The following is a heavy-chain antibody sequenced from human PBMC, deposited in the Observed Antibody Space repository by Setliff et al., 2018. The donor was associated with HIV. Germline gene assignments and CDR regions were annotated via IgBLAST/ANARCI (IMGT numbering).Heavy chain of an antibody. Sequence: SETLSLTCAVYGGSFSGYYWSWIRQPPGKGLEWIGEINHSGSTNYNPSLKSRVTTSVDTSKNQFSLKLSSVTAADTAVYYCARGPRYGSGTPFDYWGQGTLVTVPQ. D-gene: IGHD3-10*01. CDR1: GGSFSGYY. J-gene: IGHJ4*02. CDR3: ARGPRYGSGTPFDY. CDR2: INHSGST. V-gene: IGHV4-34*01.